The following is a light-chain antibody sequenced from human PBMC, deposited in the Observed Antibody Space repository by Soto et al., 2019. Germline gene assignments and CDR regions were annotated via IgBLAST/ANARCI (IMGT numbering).Light chain of an antibody. CDR2: GAS. V-gene: IGKV3-20*01. CDR1: QSVSSSY. Sequence: EIVLTQSPGTLSLSPGERATLSCRASQSVSSSYLAWYQQKHGQAPRLLIYGASSRATGIPDRFSGSGYGTDFNLTISGLQPEDSAVYFCQQYNNWPFSFGQGTRLEIK. CDR3: QQYNNWPFS. J-gene: IGKJ5*01.